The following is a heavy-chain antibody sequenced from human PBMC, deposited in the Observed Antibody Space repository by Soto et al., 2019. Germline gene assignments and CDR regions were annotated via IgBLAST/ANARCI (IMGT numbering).Heavy chain of an antibody. V-gene: IGHV4-39*01. Sequence: KQSQTLSLTCTVSGGSISSSSYYWGWIRQPPGKGLEWVGGIYYSGSTYYNPSLNSRVTISGDTSKNQFSLKLSSVTAADTAVYYCARALHSSGWYYWGQGTLVTVSS. CDR1: GGSISSSSYY. J-gene: IGHJ4*02. CDR2: IYYSGST. CDR3: ARALHSSGWYY. D-gene: IGHD6-19*01.